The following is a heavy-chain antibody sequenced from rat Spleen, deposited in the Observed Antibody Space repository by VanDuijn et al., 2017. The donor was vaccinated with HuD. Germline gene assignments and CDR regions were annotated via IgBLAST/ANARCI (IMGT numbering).Heavy chain of an antibody. CDR1: GFTFSNYG. D-gene: IGHD4-2*01. CDR2: ISYDGTST. J-gene: IGHJ2*01. Sequence: EVQLVESGGGLVQPGRSLKLSCAASGFTFSNYGMHWIRQAPTKGLEWVASISYDGTSTYYRDSVKGRYTISRDNAKSTLYLQMNSLRSEDTGTYYCTRENWKPDYWGQGVMVTVSS. CDR3: TRENWKPDY. V-gene: IGHV5-19*01.